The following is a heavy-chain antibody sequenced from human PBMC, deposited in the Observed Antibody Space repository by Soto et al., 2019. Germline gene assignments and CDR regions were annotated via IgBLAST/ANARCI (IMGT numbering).Heavy chain of an antibody. D-gene: IGHD2-15*01. CDR1: GFIFSSSS. Sequence: GGSLRLSCAASGFIFSSSSIHWVRQASGKGLEWVARIRSKANNFATTYAASVRGRFTISRDDSKNTAYLQMDSLKTEDTAVYYCTRAQSRDCSGGTCYDVNWFDPWGQGTQVTAPQ. J-gene: IGHJ5*02. CDR3: TRAQSRDCSGGTCYDVNWFDP. V-gene: IGHV3-73*01. CDR2: IRSKANNFAT.